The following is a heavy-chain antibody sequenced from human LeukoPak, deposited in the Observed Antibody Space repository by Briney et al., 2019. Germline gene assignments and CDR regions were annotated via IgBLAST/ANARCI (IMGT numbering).Heavy chain of an antibody. V-gene: IGHV1-8*01. CDR2: MNPNSGNT. CDR3: ARDESGYYYYGMDV. CDR1: GYTFTSYD. Sequence: ASVKVSCKASGYTFTSYDINWVRQATGRGLEWMGWMNPNSGNTGYAQKFQGRVTMTRNTSISTAYMELSSLRSEDTAVYYCARDESGYYYYGMDVWGQGTTVTVSS. D-gene: IGHD3-10*01. J-gene: IGHJ6*02.